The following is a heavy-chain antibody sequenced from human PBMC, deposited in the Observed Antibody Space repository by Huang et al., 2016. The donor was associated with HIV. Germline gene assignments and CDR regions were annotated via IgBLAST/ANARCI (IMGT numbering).Heavy chain of an antibody. CDR1: GGTFSSYA. D-gene: IGHD5-18*01. J-gene: IGHJ5*02. CDR3: ARTAYSYGFRQGYNWFDP. Sequence: QVLLVQSGAEVRKPGSSVKVSCTAFGGTFSSYAISWVRQAPGKGLEWMGGIIPICGTANYTQKFQGRVTITVDESTNTGYMELTRLTSEDTAVYYCARTAYSYGFRQGYNWFDPLGQGTPVTVSS. V-gene: IGHV1-69*13. CDR2: IIPICGTA.